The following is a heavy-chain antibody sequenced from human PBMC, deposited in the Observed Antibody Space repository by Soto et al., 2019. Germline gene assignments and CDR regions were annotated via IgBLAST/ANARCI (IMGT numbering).Heavy chain of an antibody. CDR3: ARDPGTAPYYFDY. CDR2: INPNSGGT. Sequence: ASVKVSCKASGYTFTGYYMHWVRQAPGQGLEWMGWINPNSGGTNYAQKFQGRVTMTRDTSISTAYMELSRLRSDDTAVYYCARDPGTAPYYFDYRGQGTLVTVSS. J-gene: IGHJ4*02. V-gene: IGHV1-2*02. D-gene: IGHD1-1*01. CDR1: GYTFTGYY.